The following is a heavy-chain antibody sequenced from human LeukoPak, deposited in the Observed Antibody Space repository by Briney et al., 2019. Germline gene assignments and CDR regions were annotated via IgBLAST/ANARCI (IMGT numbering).Heavy chain of an antibody. J-gene: IGHJ5*01. CDR1: GGSMSSGGYS. Sequence: KSSETLSLTCVVSGGSMSSGGYSWSWIRQPPGKGLEWIGNIYQSGSTYYNPSLKSRVTISIDRSKNQFSLILNSVTAADTAVYYCVRLSIPAYIVDSWGQGTLVTVSS. D-gene: IGHD2-2*01. V-gene: IGHV4-30-2*01. CDR3: VRLSIPAYIVDS. CDR2: IYQSGST.